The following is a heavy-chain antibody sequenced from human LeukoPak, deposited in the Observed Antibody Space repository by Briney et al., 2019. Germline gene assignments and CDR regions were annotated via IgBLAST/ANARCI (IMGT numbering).Heavy chain of an antibody. J-gene: IGHJ4*02. V-gene: IGHV3-23*01. Sequence: PGGSLRLSCAASGFTFNTYAMYWVRQAPGKGLEWVSGIFGSGGSAHYADSVKGRFTISRDNSKNTVYLQMNSLRAEDTAVYYCAKDGPYYYGSGSYYNDYFDYWGQGTLVTVSS. CDR2: IFGSGGSA. CDR3: AKDGPYYYGSGSYYNDYFDY. CDR1: GFTFNTYA. D-gene: IGHD3-10*01.